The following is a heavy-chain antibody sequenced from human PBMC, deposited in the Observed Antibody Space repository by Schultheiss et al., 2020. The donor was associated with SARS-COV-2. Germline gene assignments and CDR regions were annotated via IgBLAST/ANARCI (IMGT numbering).Heavy chain of an antibody. V-gene: IGHV3-23*01. J-gene: IGHJ4*02. CDR2: ISSSSSYI. CDR1: GFTFSSYA. Sequence: GGSLRLSCAASGFTFSSYAMSWVRQAPGKGLEWVSSISSSSSYIYYADSVKGRFTISRDNSKNTLYLQTNSLRAEDTAVYYCAKTVAGTELFDYWGQGTLVTVSS. D-gene: IGHD6-19*01. CDR3: AKTVAGTELFDY.